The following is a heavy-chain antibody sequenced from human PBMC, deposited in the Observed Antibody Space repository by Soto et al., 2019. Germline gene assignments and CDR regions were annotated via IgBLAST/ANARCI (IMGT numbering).Heavy chain of an antibody. CDR1: GFTFSNAW. CDR3: TTGELLWFGEALGPY. J-gene: IGHJ4*02. Sequence: GGSLRLSCAASGFTFSNAWMSWVRQAPGKGLEWVGRIKSKTDGGTTDYAAPVKGRFTISRDDSKNTLYLQMNSLKSEDTAVYYCTTGELLWFGEALGPYWGQGTLVTVSS. D-gene: IGHD3-10*01. CDR2: IKSKTDGGTT. V-gene: IGHV3-15*01.